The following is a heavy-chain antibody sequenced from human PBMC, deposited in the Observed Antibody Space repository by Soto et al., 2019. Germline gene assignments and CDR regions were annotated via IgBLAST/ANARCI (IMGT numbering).Heavy chain of an antibody. D-gene: IGHD3-10*01. CDR2: ISGSGGST. V-gene: IGHV3-23*01. Sequence: PGGSLRLSCAASGFTFSSYAMSWVRQAPGKGLEWVSAISGSGGSTYYADSVKGRFTISRDNSKNTLYLQMNSLRAEDTAVYYCAKDNSPHTSSPLRLWFEGPDYYYGMDVWGQGTTVTVSS. CDR1: GFTFSSYA. J-gene: IGHJ6*02. CDR3: AKDNSPHTSSPLRLWFEGPDYYYGMDV.